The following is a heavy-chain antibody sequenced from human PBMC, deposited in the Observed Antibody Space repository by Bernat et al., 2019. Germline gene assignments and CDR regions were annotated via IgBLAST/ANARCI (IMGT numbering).Heavy chain of an antibody. D-gene: IGHD4-23*01. CDR1: GGSISSYY. V-gene: IGHV4-59*01. J-gene: IGHJ2*01. CDR2: IYYSGST. Sequence: QVQLQESGPGLVKPSETLSLTCTVSGGSISSYYWSWIRQPPGKGLEWIGYIYYSGSTNYNPSLKSRVTISVDTSKNQFSLKLTSVTAADTAVYYCASVCGGSSAYWYFDLWGRGTLVSVSS. CDR3: ASVCGGSSAYWYFDL.